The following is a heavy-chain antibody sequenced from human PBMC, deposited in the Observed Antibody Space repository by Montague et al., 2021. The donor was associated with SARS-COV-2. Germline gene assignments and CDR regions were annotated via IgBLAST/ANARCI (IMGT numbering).Heavy chain of an antibody. J-gene: IGHJ4*02. Sequence: PALVKPTQTLTLTCTSSGFSLSTSGMCASRIRQPPGKALEWLALIDWDDDKYYSTSLKTRLTISKDTSKNQVVLTMTNMDPVDTATYYCARIRDYDILTGSYSGFDYWGQGTLVTVSS. D-gene: IGHD3-9*01. V-gene: IGHV2-70*01. CDR1: GFSLSTSGMC. CDR2: IDWDDDK. CDR3: ARIRDYDILTGSYSGFDY.